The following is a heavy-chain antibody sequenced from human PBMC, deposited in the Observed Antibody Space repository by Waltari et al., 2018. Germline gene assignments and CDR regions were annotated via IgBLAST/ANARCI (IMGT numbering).Heavy chain of an antibody. CDR2: INHSGST. J-gene: IGHJ4*02. Sequence: QVQLQQWGAGLLKPSETLSLTCAVYGGSFSGYYWSWIRQPPGKGLEWIGEINHSGSTNYNPSLKSRVTISVDTSKNQFSLKLSSVTAADTAVYYCARVAGPIAARRTMTLYYFDYWGQGTLVTVSS. CDR3: ARVAGPIAARRTMTLYYFDY. D-gene: IGHD6-6*01. CDR1: GGSFSGYY. V-gene: IGHV4-34*01.